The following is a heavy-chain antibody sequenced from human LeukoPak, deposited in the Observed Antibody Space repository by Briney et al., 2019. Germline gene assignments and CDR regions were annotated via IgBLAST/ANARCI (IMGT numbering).Heavy chain of an antibody. CDR2: IFPSGGEI. Sequence: AGGSLRLSCAASGFTFSTFAMIWVRQPPGKGLGWVSSIFPSGGEIHYADSVKGRFTISRDNSKNTLYLQMNRLRAEDTAVYYCARAGPSSSWHQFDYWGQGTLVTVSS. J-gene: IGHJ4*02. D-gene: IGHD6-13*01. CDR1: GFTFSTFA. CDR3: ARAGPSSSWHQFDY. V-gene: IGHV3-23*01.